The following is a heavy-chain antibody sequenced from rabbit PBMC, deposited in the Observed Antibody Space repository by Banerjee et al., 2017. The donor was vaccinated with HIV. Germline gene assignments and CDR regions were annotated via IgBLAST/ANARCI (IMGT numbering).Heavy chain of an antibody. CDR3: ARANNGGGHLKL. J-gene: IGHJ3*01. V-gene: IGHV1S40*01. D-gene: IGHD2-1*01. Sequence: WAKGRFTISKTSSTTVTLQMTSLTAADTATYFCARANNGGGHLKLWGQGTLVTVS.